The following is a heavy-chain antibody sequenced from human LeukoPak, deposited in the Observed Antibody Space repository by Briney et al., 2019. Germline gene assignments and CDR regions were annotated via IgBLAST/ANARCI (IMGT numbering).Heavy chain of an antibody. V-gene: IGHV4-59*08. D-gene: IGHD6-13*01. CDR2: IYYSGNR. CDR3: AARPTTYSSTVFDS. CDR1: GASINSFY. J-gene: IGHJ4*02. Sequence: SETLSLTCTVSGASINSFYCNWIRQAPGKGLEWIGHIYYSGNRNYNPSLKSRVTISVDTSKNQFPLKVTSLTAADTAVYYCAARPTTYSSTVFDSWGQGALVTVSS.